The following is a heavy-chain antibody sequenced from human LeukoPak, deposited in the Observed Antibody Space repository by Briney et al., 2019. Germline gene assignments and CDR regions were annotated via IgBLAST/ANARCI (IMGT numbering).Heavy chain of an antibody. V-gene: IGHV4-59*08. Sequence: PETLSLTCTVSGGSISSYYWSWIRQPPGKGLEWIGYIYYSGSTNYNPSLKSRVTISVDTSKNQFSLKLSSVTAADTAVYYCARHAASGGSGSYYTMRNWFDPWGQGTLVTVSS. D-gene: IGHD3-10*01. CDR3: ARHAASGGSGSYYTMRNWFDP. J-gene: IGHJ5*02. CDR2: IYYSGST. CDR1: GGSISSYY.